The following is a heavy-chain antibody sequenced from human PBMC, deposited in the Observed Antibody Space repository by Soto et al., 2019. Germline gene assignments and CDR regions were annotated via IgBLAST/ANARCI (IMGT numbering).Heavy chain of an antibody. CDR1: GFTVSSSY. CDR2: IYSGGIT. D-gene: IGHD3-22*01. J-gene: IGHJ4*02. CDR3: ARAPGSSGYSDYFDY. V-gene: IGHV3-53*01. Sequence: GGSLRLSCAASGFTVSSSYMSWVRQAPGQGLEWVLVIYSGGITYYADSVKGRFTISRDNSKNTLYLQMNSLRAEDTAVYYCARAPGSSGYSDYFDYWGQGTLVTVSS.